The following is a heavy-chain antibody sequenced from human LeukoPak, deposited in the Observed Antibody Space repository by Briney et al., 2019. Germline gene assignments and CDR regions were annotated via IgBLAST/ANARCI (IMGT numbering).Heavy chain of an antibody. CDR3: ARGGAGRHIVVVVAATHNRGYFDY. D-gene: IGHD2-15*01. V-gene: IGHV4-34*01. CDR1: GGSFSVYY. CDR2: INHSGST. J-gene: IGHJ4*02. Sequence: PSETLSLTCAVCGGSFSVYYWRWLRQPPGKGLEWIGEINHSGSTNYNPSLKSRVTISVDTSKNQFSLKLSSVTAADTAVYYCARGGAGRHIVVVVAATHNRGYFDYWGQGTLVTVSS.